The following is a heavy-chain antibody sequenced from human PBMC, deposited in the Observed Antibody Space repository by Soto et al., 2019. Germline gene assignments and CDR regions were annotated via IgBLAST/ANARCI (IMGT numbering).Heavy chain of an antibody. CDR1: GFSLRSYA. Sequence: GGSLRLSCAASGFSLRSYAMTWVRQAPGKGPEWVSGISGSGGVTYYADSVKGRFTISRDTSKNTLYLQMNSLRAEDTALYYCAKGKDIVVVPAIDCWGQGTLVTAPQ. D-gene: IGHD2-2*01. J-gene: IGHJ4*02. V-gene: IGHV3-23*01. CDR2: ISGSGGVT. CDR3: AKGKDIVVVPAIDC.